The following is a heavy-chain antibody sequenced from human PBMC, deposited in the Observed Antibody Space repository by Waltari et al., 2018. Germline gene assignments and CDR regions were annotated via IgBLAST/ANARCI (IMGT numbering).Heavy chain of an antibody. D-gene: IGHD3-22*01. CDR1: GGSFSGYY. Sequence: QVQLQQWGAGLLKPSETLSLTCAVYGGSFSGYYWSWIRQPPGKGLEWIGEINHSGSTNYNPSLKSRVTISVDTSKNQFSLKLSSVTAADTAVYYCARAVIVVVSSLYYYYGMDVWGQGTTVTVSS. J-gene: IGHJ6*02. CDR3: ARAVIVVVSSLYYYYGMDV. V-gene: IGHV4-34*01. CDR2: INHSGST.